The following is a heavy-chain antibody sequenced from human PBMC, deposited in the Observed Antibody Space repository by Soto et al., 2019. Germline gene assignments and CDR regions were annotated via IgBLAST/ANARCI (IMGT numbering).Heavy chain of an antibody. V-gene: IGHV1-69*13. Sequence: SVKVSCKASGGTFSSYAISWVRQAPGQGLEWMGGIIPIFGTANYAQKFRGRVTITADESTSTAYMELSSLRSEDTAVYYCARANTYYYDSSGYYGFAYWGQGTRVTVSS. CDR3: ARANTYYYDSSGYYGFAY. D-gene: IGHD3-22*01. CDR2: IIPIFGTA. J-gene: IGHJ4*02. CDR1: GGTFSSYA.